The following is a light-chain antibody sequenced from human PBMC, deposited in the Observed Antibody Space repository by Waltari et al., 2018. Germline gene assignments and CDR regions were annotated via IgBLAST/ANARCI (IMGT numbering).Light chain of an antibody. CDR2: KAN. Sequence: QTVVTLEQSLSVSPGGTVTPTRALSSVSLSHTSYAPSSQQTPGQAPRTLVYKANARSSGVPDRFSGSILGNTAALTITGAQADDESDYYCALYMGSGIWVFGGGTRLTVL. CDR1: SVSLSHTSY. J-gene: IGLJ3*02. V-gene: IGLV8-61*01. CDR3: ALYMGSGIWV.